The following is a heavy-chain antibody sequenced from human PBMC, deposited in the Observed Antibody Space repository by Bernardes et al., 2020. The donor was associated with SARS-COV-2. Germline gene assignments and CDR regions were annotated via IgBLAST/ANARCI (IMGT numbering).Heavy chain of an antibody. CDR1: GYTLTELS. CDR2: FDPGDGET. V-gene: IGHV1-24*01. D-gene: IGHD6-19*01. J-gene: IGHJ5*02. CDR3: ATVPPFISGWYLSVHPNWFDP. Sequence: ASVKASCKVSGYTLTELSMHWVRQAPGKGLEWMGGFDPGDGETIYAQKFQGRVTMTEDTSTDTAYMELSSLRSEDTAVYYCATVPPFISGWYLSVHPNWFDPLGQGTLVTVSS.